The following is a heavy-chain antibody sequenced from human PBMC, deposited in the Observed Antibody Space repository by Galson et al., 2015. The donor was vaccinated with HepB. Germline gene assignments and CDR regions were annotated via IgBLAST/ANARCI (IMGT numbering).Heavy chain of an antibody. V-gene: IGHV3-48*01. Sequence: SLRLSCAASGFTFSSYNMNWVRQAPGKGLEWISYISATGTTLFYADSVKGRFTISRDNDKNSVFLQMKSLRAEDTALYYCAKEGVAIFGVGSWFDPWGQGTLVTVTS. D-gene: IGHD3-3*01. CDR2: ISATGTTL. J-gene: IGHJ5*02. CDR3: AKEGVAIFGVGSWFDP. CDR1: GFTFSSYN.